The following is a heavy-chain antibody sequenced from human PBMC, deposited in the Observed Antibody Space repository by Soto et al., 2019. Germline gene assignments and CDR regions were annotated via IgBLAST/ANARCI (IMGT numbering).Heavy chain of an antibody. J-gene: IGHJ6*02. CDR3: AKDTRPGVYYSYYGMDV. Sequence: PGGSLRLSCAASGFTFSSSGMHWVRQAPGKGLEWVAVISYDGSIKYYADSVRGRFTISRDNSKNTLYLQMNTLRPEDTAVYYCAKDTRPGVYYSYYGMDVWGQGTTVTVSS. D-gene: IGHD3-10*01. CDR1: GFTFSSSG. CDR2: ISYDGSIK. V-gene: IGHV3-30*18.